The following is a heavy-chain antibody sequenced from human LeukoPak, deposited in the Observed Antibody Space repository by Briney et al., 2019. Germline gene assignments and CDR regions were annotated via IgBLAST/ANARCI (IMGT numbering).Heavy chain of an antibody. CDR3: ARRGITISGVLVYHYSGLDV. V-gene: IGHV3-7*02. CDR1: GFTFSSHW. CDR2: IKDDGSEK. Sequence: GGSLRLSCAGSGFTFSSHWMNWVRQAPRKGLEWVASIKDDGSEKHFLDSVNGRFAISRDNAKNSLYLQMSSLRAEDTAVYYCARRGITISGVLVYHYSGLDVWGQGTTVTVSS. J-gene: IGHJ6*02. D-gene: IGHD3-3*01.